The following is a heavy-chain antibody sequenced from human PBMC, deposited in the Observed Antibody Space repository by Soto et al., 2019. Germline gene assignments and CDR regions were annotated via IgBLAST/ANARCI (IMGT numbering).Heavy chain of an antibody. J-gene: IGHJ4*02. CDR1: GFTFSSYS. CDR3: ARDVFVSSSWSSPFDY. Sequence: GGSLRLSCAASGFTFSSYSMNWVRQAPGKGLEWVSSISSSSSYIYYADSVKGRFTISRDNAKNSLYLQMNSLRAEDTVVYYCARDVFVSSSWSSPFDYWGQGTLVTSPQ. D-gene: IGHD6-13*01. V-gene: IGHV3-21*01. CDR2: ISSSSSYI.